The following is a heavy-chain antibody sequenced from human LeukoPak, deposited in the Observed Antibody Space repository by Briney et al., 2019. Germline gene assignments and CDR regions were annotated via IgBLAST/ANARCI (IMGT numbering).Heavy chain of an antibody. CDR1: GFTLSSYA. Sequence: GGSLRLSCAASGFTLSSYAMSWARQGPGKGLEWVSAISVSGNTYHADSVKGRFTISRDSSKNTLYLQMNSLRVEDTAVYYCAKDRLDSSGYPSKTWGQGTLVTVSS. V-gene: IGHV3-23*01. CDR3: AKDRLDSSGYPSKT. J-gene: IGHJ4*02. CDR2: ISVSGNT. D-gene: IGHD3-22*01.